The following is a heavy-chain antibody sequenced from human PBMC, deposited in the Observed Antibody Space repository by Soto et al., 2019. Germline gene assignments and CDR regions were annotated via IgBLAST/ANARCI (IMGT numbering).Heavy chain of an antibody. J-gene: IGHJ4*02. Sequence: SETLSLTCTVSGVSIRASSYYWGWIRQPPGKGMEWIGTIYYNGETFYHPSLRSRITMSIHTSKNQFSLNMTSVTAADTAVYYCAGHGSYWGQGTLVTVS. CDR3: AGHGSY. V-gene: IGHV4-39*01. CDR2: IYYNGET. CDR1: GVSIRASSYY.